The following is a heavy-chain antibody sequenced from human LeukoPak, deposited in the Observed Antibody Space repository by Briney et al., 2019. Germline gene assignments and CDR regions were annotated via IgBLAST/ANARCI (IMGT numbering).Heavy chain of an antibody. Sequence: SETLSLTCSVSAGSISSHYWSWIRQPPGKGLEWIGYIYYSGTTNYNPSLKSRVTISVDTSKNQFSLKVRSVTTADTAVYYCARWTPYDDTGYYRFDSWGQGTLVTVSS. D-gene: IGHD3-22*01. CDR2: IYYSGTT. V-gene: IGHV4-59*11. CDR3: ARWTPYDDTGYYRFDS. CDR1: AGSISSHY. J-gene: IGHJ4*02.